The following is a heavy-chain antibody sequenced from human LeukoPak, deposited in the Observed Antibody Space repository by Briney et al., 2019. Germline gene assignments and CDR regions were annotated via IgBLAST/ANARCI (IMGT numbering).Heavy chain of an antibody. CDR3: ARGLWFLGWFDP. V-gene: IGHV4-59*08. D-gene: IGHD3-10*01. J-gene: IGHJ5*02. CDR1: GGSISNYF. Sequence: SETLSLTCTVSGGSISNYFWSWIRQPPGKGLEWIGYIYYSGITNYNPSLKSRVTILVDTSKNQFSLKLSSVTAADTAVYYCARGLWFLGWFDPWGQGTLVTVSS. CDR2: IYYSGIT.